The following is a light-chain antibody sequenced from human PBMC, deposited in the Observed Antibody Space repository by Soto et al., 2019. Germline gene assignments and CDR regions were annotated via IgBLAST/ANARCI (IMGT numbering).Light chain of an antibody. V-gene: IGKV3-20*01. Sequence: EIVLTQSPGTLSLSPGERATLSCRASQSVSSSYLAWYQQKPGQAPRLLIYGASSRATGIPDRFSGSGSGTDFTLTISRLEAENSAVYYCQQYGSSPQTFGQGTKLEIK. CDR3: QQYGSSPQT. CDR1: QSVSSSY. J-gene: IGKJ2*01. CDR2: GAS.